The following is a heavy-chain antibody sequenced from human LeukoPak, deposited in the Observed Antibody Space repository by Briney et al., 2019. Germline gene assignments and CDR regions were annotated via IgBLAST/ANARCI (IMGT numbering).Heavy chain of an antibody. CDR1: GGSTINYF. CDR2: IYTSGTT. D-gene: IGHD3-10*01. CDR3: ARAEGSGSGAYTLDY. Sequence: TSETLSLTCTVSGGSTINYFRSWIRQPAGKGLEWIGHIYTSGTTHYNPSLKNRVTISLDTSKSQSSLQLNSVTAADTAVYYCARAEGSGSGAYTLDYWGQGILVTVSS. V-gene: IGHV4-4*07. J-gene: IGHJ4*02.